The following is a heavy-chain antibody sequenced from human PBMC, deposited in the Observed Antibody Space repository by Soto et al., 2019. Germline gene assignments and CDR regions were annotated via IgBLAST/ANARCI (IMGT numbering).Heavy chain of an antibody. CDR1: GFTFSSYG. Sequence: GGSLRLSCAASGFTFSSYGMHWVRQAPGKGLEWVAVISYDGSNKYYADSVKGRFTISRDNSENTLYLQMNSLRAEDTAVYYCAQGATVTTIDYWGQGTLVTVSS. V-gene: IGHV3-30*18. CDR3: AQGATVTTIDY. D-gene: IGHD4-17*01. J-gene: IGHJ4*02. CDR2: ISYDGSNK.